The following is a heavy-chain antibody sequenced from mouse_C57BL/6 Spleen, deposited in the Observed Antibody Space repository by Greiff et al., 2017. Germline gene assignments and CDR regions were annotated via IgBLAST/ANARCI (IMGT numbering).Heavy chain of an antibody. CDR1: GFTFSSYG. V-gene: IGHV5-6*01. D-gene: IGHD2-4*01. CDR3: ARQKDYDGAWFAY. J-gene: IGHJ3*01. CDR2: ISSGGSYT. Sequence: EVKLVESGGDLVKPGGSLTLSCAASGFTFSSYGMSWVRPTPDKRLEWVATISSGGSYTYYPDSVKGRFTISRDNAKNTLDLQLSSLKSEDTAMYYCARQKDYDGAWFAYWGQGTLVTVSA.